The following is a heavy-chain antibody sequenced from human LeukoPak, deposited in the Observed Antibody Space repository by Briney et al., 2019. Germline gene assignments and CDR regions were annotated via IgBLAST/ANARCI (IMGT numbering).Heavy chain of an antibody. D-gene: IGHD2-15*01. CDR2: IYSGGST. CDR1: GFTVSSNY. V-gene: IGHV3-66*01. J-gene: IGHJ6*02. Sequence: PGGSLRLSCAASGFTVSSNYMSWVRQAPGKGLEWVSVIYSGGSTYYADSVKGRFTISRDNSKNTLYLQMNSLRAEDTAVYYCARDERYCSGGSCYSGNGMDVWGQGTTVTVSS. CDR3: ARDERYCSGGSCYSGNGMDV.